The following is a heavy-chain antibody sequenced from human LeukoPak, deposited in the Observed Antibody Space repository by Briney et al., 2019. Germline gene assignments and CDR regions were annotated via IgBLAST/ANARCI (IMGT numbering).Heavy chain of an antibody. J-gene: IGHJ6*03. CDR1: GYTFTSYG. CDR2: ISGYNGNT. V-gene: IGHV1-18*01. D-gene: IGHD5-18*01. CDR3: ARGGYTGDYYYYMDV. Sequence: ASVKVCCKASGYTFTSYGISWVRQAPGQGLEWMGWISGYNGNTNYAQNLQGRVTMTTDTSTSTVYMELRSLRSDDTAVYYCARGGYTGDYYYYMDVWGKGTTVTISS.